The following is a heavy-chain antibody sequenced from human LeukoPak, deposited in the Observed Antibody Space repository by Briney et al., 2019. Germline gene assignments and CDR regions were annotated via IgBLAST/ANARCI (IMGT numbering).Heavy chain of an antibody. D-gene: IGHD7-27*01. V-gene: IGHV3-30-3*01. CDR1: GFTFSSYA. J-gene: IGHJ4*02. CDR2: ISYGGSNK. Sequence: PGGSLRLSCAASGFTFSSYAMHWVRQAPGKGLEWVAVISYGGSNKYYADSVKGRFTISRDNSKNTLYLQMNSLRAEDTAVYHCARDTLRSGDYYFDYWGQGTLVTVSS. CDR3: ARDTLRSGDYYFDY.